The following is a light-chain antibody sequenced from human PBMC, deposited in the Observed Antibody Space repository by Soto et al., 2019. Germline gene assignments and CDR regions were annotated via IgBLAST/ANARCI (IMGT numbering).Light chain of an antibody. CDR2: GAS. J-gene: IGKJ4*01. CDR3: QQRSNWPLT. CDR1: QSVSSY. V-gene: IGKV3-11*01. Sequence: EIVLTQSPATLALSPGERATLSCRASQSVSSYLAWFQQNPGQAPRLLIYGASNMATGIPARFSGSGSVTDFTLTISSLEPEDFGRYYCQQRSNWPLTLGGWTKVESK.